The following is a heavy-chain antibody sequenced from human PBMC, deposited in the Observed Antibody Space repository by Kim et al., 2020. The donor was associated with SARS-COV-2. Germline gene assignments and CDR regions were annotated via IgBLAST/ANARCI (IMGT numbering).Heavy chain of an antibody. Sequence: SVKVSCKASGFTFTSSAVQWVRQARGQRLEWIGWIVVGSGNTNYAQKFQERVTITRDMSTSTAYMELSSLRSEDTAVYYCAAGSSGYDYYYYGMDVWGQGTTVTVSS. V-gene: IGHV1-58*01. CDR1: GFTFTSSA. J-gene: IGHJ6*02. CDR2: IVVGSGNT. D-gene: IGHD3-22*01. CDR3: AAGSSGYDYYYYGMDV.